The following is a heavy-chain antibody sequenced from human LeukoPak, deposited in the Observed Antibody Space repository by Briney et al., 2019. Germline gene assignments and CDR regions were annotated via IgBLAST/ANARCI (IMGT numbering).Heavy chain of an antibody. CDR2: ISYDGSNK. D-gene: IGHD6-6*01. CDR1: GFTFSSYA. V-gene: IGHV3-30-3*01. Sequence: PGGSLRLSCAASGFTFSSYAMHWVRQAPGKGLEWVAVISYDGSNKYYADSVKGRFTISRDNSKNTLYLQMNSLRAEDTAVYYCARDRDSSGIDYWGQGTLVTVSS. CDR3: ARDRDSSGIDY. J-gene: IGHJ4*02.